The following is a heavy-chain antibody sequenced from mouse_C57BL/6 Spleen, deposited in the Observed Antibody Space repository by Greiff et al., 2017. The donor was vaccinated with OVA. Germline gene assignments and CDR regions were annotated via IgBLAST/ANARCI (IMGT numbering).Heavy chain of an antibody. CDR3: ARAHYGSSYYFDY. Sequence: EVKLMESGGGLVKPGGSLKLSCAASGFTFSSYAMSWVRQTPEKRLEWVATISDGGSYTYYPDNVKGRFTISRDNAKNNLYLQMSHLKSEDTAMYYCARAHYGSSYYFDYWGQGTTLTVSS. V-gene: IGHV5-4*03. CDR2: ISDGGSYT. J-gene: IGHJ2*01. D-gene: IGHD1-1*01. CDR1: GFTFSSYA.